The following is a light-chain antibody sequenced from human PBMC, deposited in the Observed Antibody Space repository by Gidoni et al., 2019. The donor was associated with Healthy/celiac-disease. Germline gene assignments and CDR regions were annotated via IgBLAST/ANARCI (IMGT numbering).Light chain of an antibody. CDR1: QSVSSSY. CDR3: QQYGSSPRLT. CDR2: GAA. V-gene: IGKV3-20*01. Sequence: EIVLTQSPGTLSLSPGERATLSCRASQSVSSSYLAWYQQKPGQAPRLLIYGAASRATGITDRFSGSGSVTDFTLTISRLEPEDFAVYYCQQYGSSPRLTFGGGTKVEIK. J-gene: IGKJ4*01.